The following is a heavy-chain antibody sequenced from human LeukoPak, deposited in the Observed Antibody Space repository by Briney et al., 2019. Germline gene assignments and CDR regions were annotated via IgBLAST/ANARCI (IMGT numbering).Heavy chain of an antibody. CDR1: GYTLTELS. D-gene: IGHD4-11*01. CDR3: ARGRYSNSYYYYYYMDV. J-gene: IGHJ6*03. Sequence: ASVKVSCKVSGYTLTELSMHWVRQAPGKGLEWMGGFDPEDGETIYAQKFQGRVTITTDESTSTAYMELSSLRSEDTAVYYCARGRYSNSYYYYYYMDVWGKGTTVTVSS. CDR2: FDPEDGET. V-gene: IGHV1-24*01.